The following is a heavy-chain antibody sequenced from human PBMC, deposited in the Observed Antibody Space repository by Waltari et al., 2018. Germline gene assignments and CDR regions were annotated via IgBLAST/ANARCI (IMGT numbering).Heavy chain of an antibody. CDR2: VGSSGAAT. V-gene: IGHV3-23*01. CDR3: AKRGEPGELWFFDY. CDR1: GFTFRDYA. Sequence: EVQLLESGGGLVQPGGSLRLSCTVSGFTFRDYAMTWVRQAPGKGLEWVALVGSSGAATYYADSVKGRFSISRDNSRNTLYLQMNSLRAEDTAMYYCAKRGEPGELWFFDYWGQGNLVTVSS. J-gene: IGHJ4*02. D-gene: IGHD2-21*01.